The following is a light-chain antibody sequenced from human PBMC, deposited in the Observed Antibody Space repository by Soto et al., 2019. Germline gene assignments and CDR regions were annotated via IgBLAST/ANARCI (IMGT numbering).Light chain of an antibody. CDR2: GAY. CDR1: HSVTSRY. Sequence: EIVLTQSPGTLSLSPGERATLSCRASHSVTSRYLAWYQQKPGQAPRLLIYGAYSRATGIPDRFSGSGSGTHFTLTISRLEPEDFAVYYCQQYGSSPPYTFGQGNKLEIK. CDR3: QQYGSSPPYT. J-gene: IGKJ2*01. V-gene: IGKV3-20*01.